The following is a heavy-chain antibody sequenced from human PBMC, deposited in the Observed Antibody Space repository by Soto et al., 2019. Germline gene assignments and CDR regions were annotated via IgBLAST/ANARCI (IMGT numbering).Heavy chain of an antibody. D-gene: IGHD6-13*01. V-gene: IGHV4-4*07. CDR1: GGSISSYY. J-gene: IGHJ4*02. CDR2: IHTTDGT. CDR3: ARALSSAAGLYFDF. Sequence: SETLSLTCTVSGGSISSYYWSWIRQPAGKGMEWIGRIHTTDGTNYNPSLKSRVTMSIDTSNNQFSLKLSSLTAADTAVYYCARALSSAAGLYFDFWGQGTLVTVS.